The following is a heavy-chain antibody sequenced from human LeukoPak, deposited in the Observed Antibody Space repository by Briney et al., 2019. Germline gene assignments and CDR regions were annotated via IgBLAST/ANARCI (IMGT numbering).Heavy chain of an antibody. CDR2: IIPIVGTA. V-gene: IGHV1-69*05. D-gene: IGHD4-23*01. CDR3: ARDTEVENDYYYYYMDV. CDR1: GGTFSSYA. J-gene: IGHJ6*03. Sequence: SVKVSCKASGGTFSSYAISWVRQAPGQGLEWMGRIIPIVGTANYAQKFQGRVTITTDESTSTAYMELSSLRSEDTAVYYCARDTEVENDYYYYYMDVWGKGTTVTVSS.